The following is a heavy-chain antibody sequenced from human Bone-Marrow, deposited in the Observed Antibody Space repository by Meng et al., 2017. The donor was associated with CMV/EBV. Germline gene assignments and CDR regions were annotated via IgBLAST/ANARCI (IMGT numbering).Heavy chain of an antibody. CDR1: EYRFTNYW. CDR2: IYPGDSDT. CDR3: VRQGYGDYGDF. Sequence: GGSLRLSCKGSEYRFTNYWIGWVRQMPGKGLEWMGIIYPGDSDTRYRPSFQGQVTISADKSISTAYLQWGTLKASDSAMYYCVRQGYGDYGDFWGQGTMVPVSS. V-gene: IGHV5-51*01. D-gene: IGHD4-17*01. J-gene: IGHJ4*02.